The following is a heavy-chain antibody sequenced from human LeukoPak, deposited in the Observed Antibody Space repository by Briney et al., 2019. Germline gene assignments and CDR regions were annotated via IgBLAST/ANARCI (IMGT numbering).Heavy chain of an antibody. Sequence: PGRSLRLSCAASGFTFSSYGMHWVRQAPGKGLEWVAVISYDGSNKYYADSVKGRFTISRDNSKNTLYLQMNSLRAEDTAVYYCATRTLGYCSSTSCYRAGAFDIWGQGTMVTVSS. J-gene: IGHJ3*02. CDR3: ATRTLGYCSSTSCYRAGAFDI. CDR1: GFTFSSYG. V-gene: IGHV3-30*03. CDR2: ISYDGSNK. D-gene: IGHD2-2*01.